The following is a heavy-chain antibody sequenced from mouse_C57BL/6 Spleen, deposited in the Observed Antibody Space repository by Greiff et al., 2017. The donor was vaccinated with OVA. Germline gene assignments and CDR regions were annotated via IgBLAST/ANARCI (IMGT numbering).Heavy chain of an antibody. CDR2: IRNKANGYTT. CDR1: GFTFTDYY. V-gene: IGHV7-3*01. D-gene: IGHD2-4*01. Sequence: EVKVVESGGGLVQPGGSLSLSCAASGFTFTDYYMSWVRQPPGKALEWLGFIRNKANGYTTEYSAPVKGRFTITRANSQSILYLQMNALMAEDSATYYCARYLYDYGGDYYAMDYWGQGTSVTVSS. J-gene: IGHJ4*01. CDR3: ARYLYDYGGDYYAMDY.